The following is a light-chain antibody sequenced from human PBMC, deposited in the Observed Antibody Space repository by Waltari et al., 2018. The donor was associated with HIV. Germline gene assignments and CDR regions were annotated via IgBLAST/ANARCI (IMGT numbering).Light chain of an antibody. J-gene: IGKJ4*01. V-gene: IGKV1-5*03. CDR3: QHYNNFTHT. CDR1: QSISSW. Sequence: DIQITQSPSTLSASAGDRVTITCRASQSISSWLAWYQQKPGKAPNLLIYKASSLESGVPSRFSGSGSETEFTLTISSLQPDDFATYYCQHYNNFTHTFGGGTKVEIK. CDR2: KAS.